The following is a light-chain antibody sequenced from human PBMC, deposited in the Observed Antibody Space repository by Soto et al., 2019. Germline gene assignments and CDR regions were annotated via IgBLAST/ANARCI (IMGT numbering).Light chain of an antibody. J-gene: IGKJ5*01. V-gene: IGKV1-9*01. Sequence: DIQLTQSPSFVSASVGDRVTITCRASQDINTYLAWYQQVPGKAPKLLIYPASTLQSGVPSSFSGSGSGTEFTLTISSLQPEHFATYYCQQVNDYPITFGQGTRLEIK. CDR1: QDINTY. CDR2: PAS. CDR3: QQVNDYPIT.